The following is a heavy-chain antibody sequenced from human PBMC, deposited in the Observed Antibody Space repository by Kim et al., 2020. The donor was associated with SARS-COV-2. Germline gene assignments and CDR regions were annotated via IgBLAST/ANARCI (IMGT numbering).Heavy chain of an antibody. V-gene: IGHV1-69*04. D-gene: IGHD3-22*01. Sequence: SVKVSCKASTGTFNNFAFSWVRQAPGQGLEWMGKVIPVLGVAEYAQRFQGRVTITADKSTGTTYMELSSLRSEDTAVYFCARATWQNVETFDTSGYDYWGQGSLLIVSS. CDR3: ARATWQNVETFDTSGYDY. CDR1: TGTFNNFA. J-gene: IGHJ4*02. CDR2: VIPVLGVA.